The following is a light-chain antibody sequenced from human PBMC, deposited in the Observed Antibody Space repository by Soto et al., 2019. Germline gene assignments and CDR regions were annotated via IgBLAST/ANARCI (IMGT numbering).Light chain of an antibody. Sequence: DIVMTQAPDYLAVSLGERATINCKSSQSVLYSSNNKNYLAWYQQKPGQPPKLLIYWASTRESGVPDRFSGSGSGTDFTLTISSLEPEDFAVYYCQQRSNWPPLTFGGGTKVDIK. V-gene: IGKV4-1*01. CDR2: WAS. J-gene: IGKJ4*01. CDR3: QQRSNWPPLT. CDR1: QSVLYSSNNKNY.